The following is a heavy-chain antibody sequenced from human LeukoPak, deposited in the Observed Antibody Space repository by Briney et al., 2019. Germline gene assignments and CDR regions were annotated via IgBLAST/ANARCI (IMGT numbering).Heavy chain of an antibody. Sequence: GGSLRLSCAASGFTFSSYAMSWVRQAPGKGLEWVSAISDSGGSTYYADSVKGRFTISRDNSKNTLYLQMNSLRAEDTAVYYCAKGRDSSSWPYYFDYWGQGTLVTVSS. D-gene: IGHD6-13*01. V-gene: IGHV3-23*01. CDR2: ISDSGGST. J-gene: IGHJ4*02. CDR1: GFTFSSYA. CDR3: AKGRDSSSWPYYFDY.